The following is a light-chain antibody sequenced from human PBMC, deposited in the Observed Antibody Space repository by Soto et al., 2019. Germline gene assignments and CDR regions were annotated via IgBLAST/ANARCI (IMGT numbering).Light chain of an antibody. V-gene: IGKV3D-11*01. CDR3: QQRSNWHSIT. CDR1: QGVSSY. CDR2: DAS. Sequence: EIVLTQSPATLSLSPGERATLSCRASQGVSSYLAWYQQKPGQAPRLLIYDASNRATGITARFSGSGPGTDFTLTISSLEPEDFAVYYCQQRSNWHSITFGQGTRLEIK. J-gene: IGKJ5*01.